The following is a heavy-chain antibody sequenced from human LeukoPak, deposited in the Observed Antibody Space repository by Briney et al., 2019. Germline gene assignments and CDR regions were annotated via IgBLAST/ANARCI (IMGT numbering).Heavy chain of an antibody. D-gene: IGHD3-10*01. J-gene: IGHJ4*02. CDR3: ARGPGRYPYYYGSGSYKY. V-gene: IGHV4-39*07. Sequence: PSETLSLTCTVSGGSISSSSYYWSWIRQPPGKGLEWIGEINHSGSTNYNPSLKSRVTISVDTSKNQFSLKLSSVTAADTAVYYCARGPGRYPYYYGSGSYKYWGQGTLVTVSS. CDR1: GGSISSSSYY. CDR2: INHSGST.